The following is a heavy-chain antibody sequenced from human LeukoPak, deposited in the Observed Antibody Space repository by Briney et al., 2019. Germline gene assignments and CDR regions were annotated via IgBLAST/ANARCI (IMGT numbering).Heavy chain of an antibody. Sequence: QAGGSLRLSCAASAFTFSNYDIHWVRQTPGKGLEWVAGIWGDGNRQYYTESVRGRFTISRDNCRNAAYLEMGSLRVDDTAIYYCARGPWIDCWGQGALVTASS. CDR2: IWGDGNRQ. CDR3: ARGPWIDC. CDR1: AFTFSNYD. V-gene: IGHV3-33*01. J-gene: IGHJ4*02. D-gene: IGHD5-12*01.